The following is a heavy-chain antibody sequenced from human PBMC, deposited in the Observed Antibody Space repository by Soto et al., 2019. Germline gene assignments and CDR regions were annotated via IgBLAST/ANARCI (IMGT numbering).Heavy chain of an antibody. J-gene: IGHJ6*02. V-gene: IGHV1-18*01. D-gene: IGHD5-18*01. CDR1: GYTFTSYG. CDR3: GREPVDTAMASLTNYYYYYGMDV. CDR2: ISAYNGNT. Sequence: ASVKVSCKASGYTFTSYGISWVRQAPGQGLEWVGWISAYNGNTNYAQKLQGRVTMTTDTSTGTAYMELRSLRSDDTAVYYCGREPVDTAMASLTNYYYYYGMDVWGQGTTVTVSS.